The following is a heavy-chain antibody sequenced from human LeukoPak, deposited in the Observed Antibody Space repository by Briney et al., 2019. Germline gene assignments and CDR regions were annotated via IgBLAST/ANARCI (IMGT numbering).Heavy chain of an antibody. CDR3: ARCIAAAGPNYYGMDV. CDR1: GGSMSPYH. CDR2: IYYSGST. D-gene: IGHD6-13*01. V-gene: IGHV4-59*08. Sequence: SETLSLTCTVSGGSMSPYHWSWIRQPPGKGLEWTGYIYYSGSTNYNPSLKSRVTISVDTSKNQFSLKLSSVTAADTAMYYCARCIAAAGPNYYGMDVWGQGTTVTVSS. J-gene: IGHJ6*02.